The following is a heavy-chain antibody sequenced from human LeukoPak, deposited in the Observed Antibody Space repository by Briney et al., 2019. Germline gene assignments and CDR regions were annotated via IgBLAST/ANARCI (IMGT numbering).Heavy chain of an antibody. J-gene: IGHJ6*02. CDR2: ISYDGVNK. V-gene: IGHV3-30-3*01. Sequence: PGGSLRLSCAASGFTFSTYAMSWVRQAPGKGLEWLAVISYDGVNKFYADSGKDRYTISRDNSKNTLYLQMNGLRTEDTGVYYCARAPAFSSEWIRGSEHYYGLDVWGRGTTVTVS. D-gene: IGHD5-18*01. CDR1: GFTFSTYA. CDR3: ARAPAFSSEWIRGSEHYYGLDV.